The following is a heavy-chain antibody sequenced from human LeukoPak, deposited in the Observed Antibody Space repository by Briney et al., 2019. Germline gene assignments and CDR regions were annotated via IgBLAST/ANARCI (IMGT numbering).Heavy chain of an antibody. CDR1: GFTFSSYA. V-gene: IGHV3-64*01. J-gene: IGHJ3*02. D-gene: IGHD6-19*01. Sequence: GGSLRLSCAASGFTFSSYAMHWVRQAPGKGLEYVSAISSNGGSTYYANSVKGRFTISRDNSKNTLYLQMGSLRAEDMAVYYCARESGWTFLFDIWGQGTTVTVSS. CDR3: ARESGWTFLFDI. CDR2: ISSNGGST.